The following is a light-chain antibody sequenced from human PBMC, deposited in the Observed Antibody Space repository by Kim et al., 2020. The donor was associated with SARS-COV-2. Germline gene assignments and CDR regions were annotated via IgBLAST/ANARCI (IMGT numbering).Light chain of an antibody. CDR3: SSYTSSDTLRYV. CDR1: SSDVGDYNS. J-gene: IGLJ1*01. V-gene: IGLV2-14*03. CDR2: DVS. Sequence: QFALTQPASVSGSPGQSITISCTGTSSDVGDYNSVSWYQQHPGKAPKLMIFDVSHRPSGISNRFSGSKSGNTASLTISGLQAEDEADYYCSSYTSSDTLRYVFGTGTKVTVL.